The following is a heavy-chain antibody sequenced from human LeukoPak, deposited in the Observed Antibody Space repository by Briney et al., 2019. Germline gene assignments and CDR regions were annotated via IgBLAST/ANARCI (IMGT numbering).Heavy chain of an antibody. D-gene: IGHD3-3*01. J-gene: IGHJ4*02. Sequence: LRLSCAVSGITFSQSAMSWVRQAPGKGLEWIGYIYYSGSTYYNPSLKSRVTISVDTSKNQFSLKLSSVTAADTAVYYCARGVDDFWSGYYFFDYWGQGTLVTVSS. V-gene: IGHV4-31*02. CDR3: ARGVDDFWSGYYFFDY. CDR1: GITFSQSA. CDR2: IYYSGST.